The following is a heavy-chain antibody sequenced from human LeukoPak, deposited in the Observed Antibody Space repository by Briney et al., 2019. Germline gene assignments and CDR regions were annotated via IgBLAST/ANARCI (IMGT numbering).Heavy chain of an antibody. CDR2: LYTTGST. J-gene: IGHJ5*01. D-gene: IGHD1-14*01. Sequence: PSQTLSLTCTVSGGSMIGDVSYWNWIRQPAGRGLEWIGRLYTTGSTIYNPSLKSRVSISAEMSKNQFSLRLQAVTAADTAVYFCARGEPVVDPWFDSWGQGTLVTVSS. CDR1: GGSMIGDVSY. V-gene: IGHV4-61*02. CDR3: ARGEPVVDPWFDS.